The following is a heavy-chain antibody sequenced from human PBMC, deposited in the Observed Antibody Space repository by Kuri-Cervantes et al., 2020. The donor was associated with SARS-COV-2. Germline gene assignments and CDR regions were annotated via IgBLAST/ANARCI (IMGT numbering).Heavy chain of an antibody. J-gene: IGHJ4*02. V-gene: IGHV4-34*01. D-gene: IGHD2-21*01. Sequence: SETMSLTCAVYGRSFSGYYWSWNRQPPGKGLEWIGEINHSGSTNYNPSLKSRVTISVDTSKNQFSQKLSSVTAADTAVYYCARGWLFGYWGQGTLVTVSS. CDR3: ARGWLFGY. CDR2: INHSGST. CDR1: GRSFSGYY.